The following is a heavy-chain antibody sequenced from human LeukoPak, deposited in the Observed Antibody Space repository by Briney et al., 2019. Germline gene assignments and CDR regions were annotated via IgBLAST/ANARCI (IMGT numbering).Heavy chain of an antibody. D-gene: IGHD3-22*01. CDR1: GGSISSSSYY. Sequence: PSETLSLTCTVSGGSISSSSYYWGWIRQPPGKGLEWIGSIYYSGSTYYNPSLKSRVTISVDTSKNQLSLKLSSVTAADTAVYSCARHVIDSTGYHLEYFDYWGQGTLVTVS. CDR3: ARHVIDSTGYHLEYFDY. CDR2: IYYSGST. V-gene: IGHV4-39*01. J-gene: IGHJ4*02.